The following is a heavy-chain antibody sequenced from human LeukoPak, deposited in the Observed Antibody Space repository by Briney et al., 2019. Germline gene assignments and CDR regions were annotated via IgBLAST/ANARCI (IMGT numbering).Heavy chain of an antibody. CDR2: MNPNSGNT. CDR3: ARGVGRLLWFGELLSGSDYYYYGMDV. V-gene: IGHV1-8*01. CDR1: GYTFTSYD. D-gene: IGHD3-10*01. Sequence: ASVKVSCKASGYTFTSYDINWVRQATGQGLEWMGWMNPNSGNTGYAQKFQGRVTMTRNTSISTAYMELSSLRSEDTAVYYCARGVGRLLWFGELLSGSDYYYYGMDVWGQGTTVTVSS. J-gene: IGHJ6*02.